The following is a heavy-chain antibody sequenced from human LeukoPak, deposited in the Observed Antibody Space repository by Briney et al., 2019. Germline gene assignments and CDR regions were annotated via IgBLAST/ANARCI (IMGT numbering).Heavy chain of an antibody. CDR3: ARGSSGWYQALGAFDI. V-gene: IGHV3-74*01. D-gene: IGHD6-19*01. J-gene: IGHJ3*02. Sequence: PGGSLRLSCETAGFTFSSYVMHWVRRTPGKGLVWVSRISHDGIISYADSVKGRFTISRDNAKNSLYLQMNSLRAEDTAVYYCARGSSGWYQALGAFDIWGQGTMVTVSS. CDR1: GFTFSSYV. CDR2: ISHDGII.